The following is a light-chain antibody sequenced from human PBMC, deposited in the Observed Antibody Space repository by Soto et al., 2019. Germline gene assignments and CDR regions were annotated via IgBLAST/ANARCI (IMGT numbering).Light chain of an antibody. CDR2: EVS. CDR1: SSDVGGYNY. V-gene: IGLV2-8*01. J-gene: IGLJ1*01. Sequence: QSVLTQPPSASGSPGQSVTISCTGTSSDVGGYNYVAWYQQHPGKAPKLMIYEVSKRPSGVPDRFSGSKSGNTASLTVSGLQAEDEADYSCSSHADNNKRVFATGTKVTVL. CDR3: SSHADNNKRV.